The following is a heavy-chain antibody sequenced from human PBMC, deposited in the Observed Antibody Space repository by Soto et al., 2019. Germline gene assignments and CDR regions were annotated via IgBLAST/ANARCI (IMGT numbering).Heavy chain of an antibody. CDR2: IDWDNDK. J-gene: IGHJ3*02. D-gene: IGHD3-22*01. CDR3: ARIQSAYFDSSAYNDAFDI. V-gene: IGHV2-70*01. CDR1: GFSLSSSGVC. Sequence: VSGPTLVNPTQTLTLTCTFSGFSLSSSGVCVAWIRQPPGKALEWLTLIDWDNDKYYNTSLRTRLTISKDTSENQVVLTMTKMDPVDTATYYCARIQSAYFDSSAYNDAFDIWGQGIMVTVSS.